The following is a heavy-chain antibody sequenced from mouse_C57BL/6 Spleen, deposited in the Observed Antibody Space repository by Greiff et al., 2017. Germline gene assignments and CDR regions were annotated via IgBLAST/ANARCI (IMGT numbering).Heavy chain of an antibody. CDR3: TTKIGFAY. CDR2: IDPENGDT. Sequence: VQLKQSGAELVRPGASVKLSCTASGFNIKDDYMHWVKQRPEQGLEWIGWIDPENGDTEYASKFQGKATITADTSSNTAYLQLSSLTSEDTAVYYCTTKIGFAYWGQGTLVTVSA. J-gene: IGHJ3*01. CDR1: GFNIKDDY. V-gene: IGHV14-4*01.